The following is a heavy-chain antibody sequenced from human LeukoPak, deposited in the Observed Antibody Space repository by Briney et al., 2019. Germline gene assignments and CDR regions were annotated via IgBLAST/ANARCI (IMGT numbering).Heavy chain of an antibody. CDR2: IKQDGSER. CDR3: ARDRQIAY. V-gene: IGHV3-7*01. J-gene: IGHJ4*02. CDR1: GFTFSNYW. Sequence: GGSLRLSCAASGFTFSNYWLTWVRQAPGQGLEWVANIKQDGSERHCVDSVKGRFTISRDNAKNSLYLQMNSLRAEDTAVYYCARDRQIAYWGQGTLVTVSS.